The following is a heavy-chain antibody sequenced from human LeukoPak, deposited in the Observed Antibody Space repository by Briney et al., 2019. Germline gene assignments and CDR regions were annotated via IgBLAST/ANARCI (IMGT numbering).Heavy chain of an antibody. CDR1: GYTFTSYG. J-gene: IGHJ4*02. Sequence: ASVTVSCKASGYTFTSYGISWVRQAPGQGLEWMGWISAYNGNTNYAQKLQGRVTMTTDTSTSTAYMELRSLRSDDTAVYYCARDQADYYDSSGVDYWGQGTLVTVSS. CDR2: ISAYNGNT. D-gene: IGHD3-22*01. CDR3: ARDQADYYDSSGVDY. V-gene: IGHV1-18*01.